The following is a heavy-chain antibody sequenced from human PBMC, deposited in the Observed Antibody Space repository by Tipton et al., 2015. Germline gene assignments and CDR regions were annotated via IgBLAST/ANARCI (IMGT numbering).Heavy chain of an antibody. CDR3: ARDLPWYRRAFDI. D-gene: IGHD6-13*01. Sequence: GLVKPSETLSLTCTVSGGSITQYYRTWIRQTPGKGLEWIGYINYRGDTNYNPALKSRVTISADTSKNQFSLKLSSVTAADTAVYYCARDLPWYRRAFDIWGQGTMVTVSS. CDR2: INYRGDT. V-gene: IGHV4-59*12. CDR1: GGSITQYY. J-gene: IGHJ3*02.